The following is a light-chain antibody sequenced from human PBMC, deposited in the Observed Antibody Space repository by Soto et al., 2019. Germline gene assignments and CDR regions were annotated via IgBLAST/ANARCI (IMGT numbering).Light chain of an antibody. CDR3: QQYGSSGT. CDR1: QSVSNNY. CDR2: GAS. Sequence: EIVLTQYPGTLSLYPGERATLSCRASQSVSNNYLAWYQQKPGQAPRLLIYGASNRATGIPDRFSGSGSGTDFTLTISRLEPEDFAVYYCQQYGSSGTSGQGTKVDIK. J-gene: IGKJ1*01. V-gene: IGKV3-20*01.